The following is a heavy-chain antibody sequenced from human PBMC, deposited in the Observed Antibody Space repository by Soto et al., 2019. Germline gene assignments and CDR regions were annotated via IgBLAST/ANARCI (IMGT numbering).Heavy chain of an antibody. D-gene: IGHD6-19*01. J-gene: IGHJ6*02. CDR2: INHSGST. CDR1: GGSFSGYY. V-gene: IGHV4-34*01. Sequence: SETLSLTCAVYGGSFSGYYWSWIRQPPGKGLEWIGEINHSGSTNYNLSLKSRVTISVDTSKNQFSLKLSSVTAADTAVYYCARGQGYSSGWFYYYYYGMDVWGQGTTVTV. CDR3: ARGQGYSSGWFYYYYYGMDV.